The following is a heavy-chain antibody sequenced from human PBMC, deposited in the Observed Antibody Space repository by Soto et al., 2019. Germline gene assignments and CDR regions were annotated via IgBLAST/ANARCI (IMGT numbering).Heavy chain of an antibody. V-gene: IGHV3-23*01. CDR2: ISGSGGST. J-gene: IGHJ4*02. Sequence: GGSLRLSCAASGFTFSSYSMSWVRQAPGKGLEWVSAISGSGGSTYYAACVKGRFTISRENAKNTMYLQMNSLSDEDTAVYYCANKGVLHRSRVFDYWGQGSLVTVSS. D-gene: IGHD1-26*01. CDR1: GFTFSSYS. CDR3: ANKGVLHRSRVFDY.